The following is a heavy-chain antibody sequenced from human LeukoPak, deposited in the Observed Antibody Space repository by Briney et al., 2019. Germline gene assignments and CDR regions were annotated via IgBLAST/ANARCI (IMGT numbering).Heavy chain of an antibody. Sequence: GGSLRLSCAGSGFTFGGYGMHWLRQTPGKGLEWVAVIAYDGSRAFYADSVKGRFTISRDNSKNTMSAQMDDLRAEDTAVYYCTRYNNDHFDYWGQGTLVTVSS. J-gene: IGHJ4*02. CDR1: GFTFGGYG. D-gene: IGHD1-14*01. CDR3: TRYNNDHFDY. CDR2: IAYDGSRA. V-gene: IGHV3-33*01.